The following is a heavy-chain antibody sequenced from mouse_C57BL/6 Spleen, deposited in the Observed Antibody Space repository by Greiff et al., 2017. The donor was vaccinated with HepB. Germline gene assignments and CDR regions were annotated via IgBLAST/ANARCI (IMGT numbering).Heavy chain of an antibody. CDR1: GYNIKGYW. V-gene: IGHV1-9*01. Sequence: VQLQQSGAELMKPGASVKLSCTATGYNIKGYWIHWVKQRPGQGLEWIGKIEPGSGNTNYDQKFQGKATITADTSSNTAYMQRSSLTTEDSAIYYCARGRYNGYAVDYWGQGTTLTVSS. CDR3: ARGRYNGYAVDY. D-gene: IGHD1-2*01. CDR2: IEPGSGNT. J-gene: IGHJ2*01.